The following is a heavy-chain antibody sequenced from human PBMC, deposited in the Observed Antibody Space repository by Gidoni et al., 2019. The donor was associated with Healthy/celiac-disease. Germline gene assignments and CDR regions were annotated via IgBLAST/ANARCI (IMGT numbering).Heavy chain of an antibody. CDR3: ARGYCSSTSCYLNWFDP. CDR2: IYHSGST. CDR1: GYSISSGYY. J-gene: IGHJ5*02. Sequence: QVQLQESGPGLVKPSETLSLTCTVSGYSISSGYYWGWIRQPPGKGLEWMGSIYHSGSTYYNPSLKSRVTISVDTSKNQFSLKLSSVTAADTAVYYCARGYCSSTSCYLNWFDPWGQGTLVTVSS. D-gene: IGHD2-2*01. V-gene: IGHV4-38-2*02.